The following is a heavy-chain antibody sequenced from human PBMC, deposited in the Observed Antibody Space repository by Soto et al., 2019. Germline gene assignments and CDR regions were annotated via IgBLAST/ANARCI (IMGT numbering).Heavy chain of an antibody. CDR1: GVTFTSSA. CDR3: AAELCGGDCYSRPADY. D-gene: IGHD2-21*02. Sequence: GASVKVSCKASGVTFTSSAVQWVRQARGKRLEWIGWIVVGSGNTNYAQKFQERVTITRDMSTSTAYMELGSLRSEDTAVYYCAAELCGGDCYSRPADYWGQGTLVTVSS. J-gene: IGHJ4*02. CDR2: IVVGSGNT. V-gene: IGHV1-58*01.